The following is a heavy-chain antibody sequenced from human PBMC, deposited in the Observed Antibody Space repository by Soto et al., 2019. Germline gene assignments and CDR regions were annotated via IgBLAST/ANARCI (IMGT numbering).Heavy chain of an antibody. D-gene: IGHD5-18*01. Sequence: QVQLVQAGAEVRKPGASVNVSCKVSGHTLTELSIHWVRQDPGKGLEWMGGFEPEDGDANYAQKFQGRVTVTEDTSTETAYLDLSSLRSADTAVYFCTTDPFRAYSYGTWGQGTLVTVSS. V-gene: IGHV1-24*01. CDR1: GHTLTELS. J-gene: IGHJ4*02. CDR3: TTDPFRAYSYGT. CDR2: FEPEDGDA.